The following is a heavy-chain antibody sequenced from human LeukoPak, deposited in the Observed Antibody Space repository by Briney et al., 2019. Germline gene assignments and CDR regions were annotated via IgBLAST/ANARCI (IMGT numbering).Heavy chain of an antibody. J-gene: IGHJ5*02. CDR1: GFTFDDYN. CDR3: AKGFGPYGSGSYYNNWFDP. CDR2: SSWDGGST. D-gene: IGHD3-10*01. V-gene: IGHV3-43*01. Sequence: GGSLRLSCEGLGFTFDDYNIHWVRQAPGKGLEWISLSSWDGGSTWYADSVKGRFTISRDNSKSTLYLQMNSLRAEDTAVYYCAKGFGPYGSGSYYNNWFDPWGQGTLVTVSS.